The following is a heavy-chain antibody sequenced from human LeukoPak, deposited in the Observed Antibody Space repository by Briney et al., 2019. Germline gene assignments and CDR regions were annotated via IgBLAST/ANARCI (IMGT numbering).Heavy chain of an antibody. V-gene: IGHV4-34*01. CDR1: GGSFSGYY. J-gene: IGHJ4*02. Sequence: PSETLSLTCAVYGGSFSGYYWSWIRQPPGKGLEWIGEINHSGSTNYNPSLKSRVTISVDTSKNQFSLKLSSVTAADTAVYYCARARGGGYYGSGSYSPFGYWGQGTLVTVSS. CDR3: ARARGGGYYGSGSYSPFGY. CDR2: INHSGST. D-gene: IGHD3-10*01.